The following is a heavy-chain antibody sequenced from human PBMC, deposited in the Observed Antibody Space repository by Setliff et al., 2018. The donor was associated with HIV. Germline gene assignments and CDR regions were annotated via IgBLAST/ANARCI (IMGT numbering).Heavy chain of an antibody. V-gene: IGHV4-59*11. D-gene: IGHD2-21*01. J-gene: IGHJ4*02. Sequence: PSETLSLTCAVYGDSITGRWLSWIRQPPGKGLEWTGNIYHNGFANYNPSLKSRLTISVDTSKNQVSLTLGSVTPADTAVYYCATYAGNGGGKGYWGQGTLVTVSS. CDR2: IYHNGFA. CDR1: GDSITGRW. CDR3: ATYAGNGGGKGY.